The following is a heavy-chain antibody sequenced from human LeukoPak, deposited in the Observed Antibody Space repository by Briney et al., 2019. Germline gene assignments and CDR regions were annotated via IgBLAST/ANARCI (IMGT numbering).Heavy chain of an antibody. CDR1: GGSISSYY. Sequence: SETLSLTCTVSGGSISSYYWSWIRQPPGKGLEWIGYIYYSGSTNYNPSLKSRVTISVDTSKNQFSLKLSSVTAADTAVYYCARGLVGAPGDYWGQGTLVTVSS. D-gene: IGHD1-26*01. CDR3: ARGLVGAPGDY. J-gene: IGHJ4*02. V-gene: IGHV4-59*12. CDR2: IYYSGST.